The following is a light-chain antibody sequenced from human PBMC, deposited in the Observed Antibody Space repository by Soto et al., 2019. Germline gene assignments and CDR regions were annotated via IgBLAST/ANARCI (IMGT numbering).Light chain of an antibody. V-gene: IGKV3-15*01. J-gene: IGKJ1*01. CDR1: QTINNN. CDR3: LHYNNGPW. CDR2: GAS. Sequence: ETVMTQSPVTLSVSPGEGATLSCRASQTINNNLAWYQQKPGQAPRLLIYGASRRATGVPARFSGSGSGTEFTLTISSLQSEDFAVYYCLHYNNGPWFGQGTKVDVK.